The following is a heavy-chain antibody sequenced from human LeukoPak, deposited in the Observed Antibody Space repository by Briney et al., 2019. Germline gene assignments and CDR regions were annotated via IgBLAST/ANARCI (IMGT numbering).Heavy chain of an antibody. D-gene: IGHD4-17*01. CDR2: ISYDGSNK. V-gene: IGHV3-30-3*01. J-gene: IGHJ6*02. CDR1: RFTFSNYA. CDR3: ARGAVTPTVTKGMDV. Sequence: GGSLRLSCAASRFTFSNYALYWVRQAPGKGLEWVAVISYDGSNKYYADSVKGRCTISRDNSKNTLYLQMSSLRTEDTAVYYCARGAVTPTVTKGMDVWGQGTTVTVSS.